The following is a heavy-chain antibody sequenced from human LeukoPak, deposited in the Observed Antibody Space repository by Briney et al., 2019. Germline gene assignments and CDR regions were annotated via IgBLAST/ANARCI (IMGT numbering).Heavy chain of an antibody. CDR1: GGSISSGSYY. D-gene: IGHD4-23*01. V-gene: IGHV4-61*02. Sequence: SETLSLTCTVSGGSISSGSYYWSWVRQPAGTGLEWIGRIYTSGSTNYNPSLKSRVAISVDTSKNQFSLKLSSVTAAHTAVYYCASGYGGNINWFDPWGQGTLVTVSA. J-gene: IGHJ5*02. CDR2: IYTSGST. CDR3: ASGYGGNINWFDP.